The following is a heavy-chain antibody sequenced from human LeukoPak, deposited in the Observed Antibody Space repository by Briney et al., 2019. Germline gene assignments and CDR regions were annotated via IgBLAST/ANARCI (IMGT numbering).Heavy chain of an antibody. CDR3: ARGAHYHDSSEGYDY. D-gene: IGHD3-22*01. Sequence: ASVKVSCKASGYTFTGYYMHWVRQAPGQGLEWMGWINPNSGATNYAQKFQGRVTMTRDTTINTAYMELSRLRSDDTAIYYCARGAHYHDSSEGYDYWGQGTLVTVSS. CDR1: GYTFTGYY. CDR2: INPNSGAT. J-gene: IGHJ4*02. V-gene: IGHV1-2*02.